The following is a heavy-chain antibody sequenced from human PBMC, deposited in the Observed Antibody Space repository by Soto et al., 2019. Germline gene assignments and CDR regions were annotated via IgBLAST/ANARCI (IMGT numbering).Heavy chain of an antibody. CDR1: GFTFRSYW. Sequence: PGGSLRLSWAASGFTFRSYWMQWVRQAPGKGLVWVSWINSDGSSTSYADSVKGRFTISRDNAKNTLYLQMNSLRAEDTAVYYCASGGSSLNFDSWGQGTLVNRLL. CDR2: INSDGSST. CDR3: ASGGSSLNFDS. J-gene: IGHJ4*02. V-gene: IGHV3-74*01. D-gene: IGHD6-6*01.